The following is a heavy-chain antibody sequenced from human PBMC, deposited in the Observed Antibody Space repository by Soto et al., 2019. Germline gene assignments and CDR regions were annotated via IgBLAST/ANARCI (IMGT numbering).Heavy chain of an antibody. CDR2: IIPILGIA. CDR1: GGTFSSYT. Sequence: QVQLVQSGAEVKKPGSSVKVSCKASGGTFSSYTISWVRQAPGQGLEWMGRIIPILGIANYAQKYQGRITITADKHQSKGYMELSSLTSEETAVYYCARDPSPPAYYYYMDVWGKGTTVTVSS. CDR3: ARDPSPPAYYYYMDV. V-gene: IGHV1-69*08. J-gene: IGHJ6*03.